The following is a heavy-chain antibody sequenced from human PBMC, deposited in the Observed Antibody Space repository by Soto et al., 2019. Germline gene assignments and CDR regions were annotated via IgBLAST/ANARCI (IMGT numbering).Heavy chain of an antibody. Sequence: QVTVKESGPVLVKPTETLTLTCTVSGFSLSNAGLGVSWIRQPPGKALEWLAHIFSNDEKSYSTSLKSRLTISKDTSKSQVVLTMTNMDPVDTATYYCASTYSISWYWFDPWGQGTLVTVSS. CDR1: GFSLSNAGLG. V-gene: IGHV2-26*04. D-gene: IGHD6-13*01. CDR3: ASTYSISWYWFDP. J-gene: IGHJ5*02. CDR2: IFSNDEK.